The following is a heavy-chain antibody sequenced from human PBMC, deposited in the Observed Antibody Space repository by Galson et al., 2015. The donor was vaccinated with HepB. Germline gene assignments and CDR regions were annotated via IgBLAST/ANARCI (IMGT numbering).Heavy chain of an antibody. CDR3: ARESGSGGSFDH. V-gene: IGHV3-33*01. J-gene: IGHJ4*02. D-gene: IGHD2-15*01. CDR1: GFSFSGYS. CDR2: MWYDGSRK. Sequence: SLRLSCAASGFSFSGYSMHWVRQAPGKGLEWVAVMWYDGSRKYYVDSVKGRFTISRDTSKNTLSLQMDSLRAEDTAVYYCARESGSGGSFDHWGQGTLVTVSS.